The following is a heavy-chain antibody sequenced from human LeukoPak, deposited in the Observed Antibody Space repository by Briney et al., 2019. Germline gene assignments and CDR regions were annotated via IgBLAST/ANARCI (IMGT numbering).Heavy chain of an antibody. V-gene: IGHV3-23*01. J-gene: IGHJ3*02. CDR3: AKMLLIYYDTSGGAFDI. CDR1: GFTFSSYA. CDR2: ISGSGVNT. Sequence: GGSLRLSCAASGFTFSSYAMSWVRRAPGKGLEWVSAISGSGVNTYYADSVKGRFTISRDNSKNTLYLQMNSLRAEDTAVYYCAKMLLIYYDTSGGAFDIWGQGTMVTVSS. D-gene: IGHD3-22*01.